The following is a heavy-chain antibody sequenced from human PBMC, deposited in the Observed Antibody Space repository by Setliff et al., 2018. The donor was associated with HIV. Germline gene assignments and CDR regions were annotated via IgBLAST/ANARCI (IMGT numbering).Heavy chain of an antibody. CDR2: VFHSGDT. CDR3: ARRTIWGDAFDI. V-gene: IGHV4-38-2*02. Sequence: SETLSLTCNVSGYSISSGFYWGWIRQPPGKGLEWIGNVFHSGDTDYNPSLKSRITLSVETSENQFSLRLTSVTAADTAVYYCARRTIWGDAFDIWGQGTMVTVSS. D-gene: IGHD3-3*01. J-gene: IGHJ3*02. CDR1: GYSISSGFY.